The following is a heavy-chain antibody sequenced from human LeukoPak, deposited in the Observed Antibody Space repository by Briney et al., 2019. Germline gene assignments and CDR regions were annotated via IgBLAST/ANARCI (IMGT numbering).Heavy chain of an antibody. J-gene: IGHJ6*02. D-gene: IGHD2-15*01. Sequence: PGRSLRPSCAASGFTFSSYGMHWVRQAPGKGLEWVAVISYDGSNKYYADSVKGRFTISRDNSKNTLYLQMNSLRAEDTAVYYCAKDLGYCSGGSCYPEHYYYYGMDVWGQGTTVTVSS. CDR3: AKDLGYCSGGSCYPEHYYYYGMDV. CDR1: GFTFSSYG. CDR2: ISYDGSNK. V-gene: IGHV3-30*18.